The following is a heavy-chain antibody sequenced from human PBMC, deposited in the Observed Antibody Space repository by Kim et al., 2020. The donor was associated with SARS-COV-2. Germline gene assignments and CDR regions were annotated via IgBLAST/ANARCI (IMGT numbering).Heavy chain of an antibody. V-gene: IGHV1-8*01. D-gene: IGHD1-26*01. J-gene: IGHJ3*02. CDR1: GYTFTSYD. CDR2: MNPNSGNT. CDR3: AGPNSGSYPKKREAFDI. Sequence: ASVKVSCKASGYTFTSYDINWVRQATGQGLEWMGWMNPNSGNTGYAQKFQGRVTMTRNTSISTAYMELSSLRSEDTAVYYCAGPNSGSYPKKREAFDIWGQGTMVTVSS.